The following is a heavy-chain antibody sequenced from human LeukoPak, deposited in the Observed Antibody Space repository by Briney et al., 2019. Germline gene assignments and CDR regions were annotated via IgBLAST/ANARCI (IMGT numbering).Heavy chain of an antibody. V-gene: IGHV3-7*05. CDR3: ARDSGYNAFDY. CDR2: INQDGSAK. Sequence: GGSLRLSCAASGFTFSNSWMSWVRQAPGRGLEWLANINQDGSAKTCVDSVKGRFTISRDNAKNSLYLQMNSLRAEDTAMYYCARDSGYNAFDYWGQGTLVTVSA. J-gene: IGHJ4*02. CDR1: GFTFSNSW. D-gene: IGHD5-12*01.